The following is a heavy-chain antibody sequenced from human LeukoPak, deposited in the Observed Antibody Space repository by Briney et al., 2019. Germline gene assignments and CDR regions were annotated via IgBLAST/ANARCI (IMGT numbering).Heavy chain of an antibody. J-gene: IGHJ4*02. CDR1: GFSLSTSGVG. CDR3: AHEITFGGVPHFDY. V-gene: IGHV2-5*01. Sequence: SGPTLVKPTQTLTLTCTFSGFSLSTSGVGVGWIRQPPGKALEWLVLIYWNDDKRYSPSLKSRLTITKDTSKNQVVLTMTNMDPVDTATYYCAHEITFGGVPHFDYWGQGTLVTVSS. CDR2: IYWNDDK. D-gene: IGHD3-16*01.